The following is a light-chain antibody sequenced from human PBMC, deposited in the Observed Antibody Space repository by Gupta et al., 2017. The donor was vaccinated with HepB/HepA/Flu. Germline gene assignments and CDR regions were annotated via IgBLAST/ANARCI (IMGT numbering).Light chain of an antibody. CDR3: EAWGAHLNSWV. Sequence: QSVLTQPPSASGTPGQRVTLSCSGTSSNLGSNTVNWYQQLPGTATKPPSVMINQRPSGVTDRFAGFSACNSGYPASLALASEEEADDDGEAWGAHLNSWVFGGGTKLTVL. CDR2: MIN. J-gene: IGLJ3*02. V-gene: IGLV1-44*01. CDR1: SSNLGSNT.